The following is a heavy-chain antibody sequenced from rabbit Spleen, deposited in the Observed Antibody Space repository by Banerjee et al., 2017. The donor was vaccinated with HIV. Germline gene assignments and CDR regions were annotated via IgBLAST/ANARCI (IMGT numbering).Heavy chain of an antibody. D-gene: IGHD8-1*01. J-gene: IGHJ4*01. CDR3: ARDLENYAGSNYLDL. CDR1: GLSFSNNPI. V-gene: IGHV1S45*01. Sequence: QEQLEESGGDLVKPEGSLTLTCTTSGLSFSNNPIMCWVRQAPGKGLEWIGCISFGTGNTYYASWAKGRFTISKTSSTTVTLQMTSLTVADTATYFCARDLENYAGSNYLDLWGPGPLVPVS. CDR2: ISFGTGNT.